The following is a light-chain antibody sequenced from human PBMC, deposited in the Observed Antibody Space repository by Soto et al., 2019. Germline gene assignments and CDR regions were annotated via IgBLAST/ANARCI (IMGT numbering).Light chain of an antibody. CDR3: RQYINWPLT. V-gene: IGKV3-15*01. Sequence: EVILTQSPATLSVAPGERATLSCRASQNVNIDLAWYQQKPGQPPRLLIYGASARATGFPARFSGSGSGTDFTLTIGSRQSEDFAVDYWRQYINWPLTSGGGTKVEI. CDR2: GAS. CDR1: QNVNID. J-gene: IGKJ4*02.